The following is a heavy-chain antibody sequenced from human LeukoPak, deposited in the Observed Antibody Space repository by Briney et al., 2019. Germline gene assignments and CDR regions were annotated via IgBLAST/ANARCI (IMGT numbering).Heavy chain of an antibody. CDR1: GFTFSSYA. V-gene: IGHV3-23*01. Sequence: GGSLRLSCAASGFTFSSYAMSWVRQAPGKGLEWVSAISGSGGSTYYADSVKGLFTISRDNSKNTLYLQMNSLRAEDTAVYYCAKDKGCSGGSCYSHWFDPWGQGTLVTVSS. CDR2: ISGSGGST. J-gene: IGHJ5*02. D-gene: IGHD2-15*01. CDR3: AKDKGCSGGSCYSHWFDP.